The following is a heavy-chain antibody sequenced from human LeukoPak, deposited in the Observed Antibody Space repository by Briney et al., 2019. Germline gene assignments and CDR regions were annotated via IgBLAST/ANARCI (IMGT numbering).Heavy chain of an antibody. CDR3: AGLGVYGDFDY. V-gene: IGHV3-21*01. J-gene: IGHJ4*02. CDR2: ISSTTSHI. D-gene: IGHD4-17*01. CDR1: GFTFSIYS. Sequence: GGSLRLSCTASGFTFSIYSMNWVRQAPGKGLEWVSTISSTTSHIYYADSVKGRFTISRDNAKNSLYLQMNSLRVEDTAVYYCAGLGVYGDFDYWGQGTLATVSS.